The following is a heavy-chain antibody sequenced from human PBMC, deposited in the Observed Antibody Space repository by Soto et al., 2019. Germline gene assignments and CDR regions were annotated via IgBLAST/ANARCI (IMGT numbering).Heavy chain of an antibody. D-gene: IGHD6-19*01. CDR2: IYRSGVT. CDR1: GDSLSSATYS. Sequence: SETLSLTCTVSGDSLSSATYSWSWIRQPPGKGLEWVGFIYRSGVTSYNPSLDSRVTISLDRSTNQCSLKLTSVAAADTAVYFCAGMPYTSGLRFDPWGPGTLVTVSS. CDR3: AGMPYTSGLRFDP. J-gene: IGHJ5*02. V-gene: IGHV4-30-2*01.